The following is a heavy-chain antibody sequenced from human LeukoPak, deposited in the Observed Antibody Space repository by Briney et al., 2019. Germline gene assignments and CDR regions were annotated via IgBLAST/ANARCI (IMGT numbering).Heavy chain of an antibody. D-gene: IGHD3-3*01. J-gene: IGHJ6*03. CDR3: ARERAGGGFGVLIKRSYYHMAV. V-gene: IGHV3-21*01. Sequence: GGSLRLSCAASGFTFNSYSMNWVRQAPGKGLEWVASISGSDSYIYYPDSMKGRFTIASDNANNSLYLHMTSLRAEDPAVYSCARERAGGGFGVLIKRSYYHMAVWGNGTPVTASS. CDR2: ISGSDSYI. CDR1: GFTFNSYS.